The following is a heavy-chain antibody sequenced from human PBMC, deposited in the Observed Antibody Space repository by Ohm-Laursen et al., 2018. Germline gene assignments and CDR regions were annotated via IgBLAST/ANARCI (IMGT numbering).Heavy chain of an antibody. CDR1: GFTFSTYW. D-gene: IGHD2-21*01. V-gene: IGHV3-30*03. Sequence: SSLRLSCSASGFTFSTYWMHWVRQAPGKGLEWVALISNDGSNKYYADSVKGRFTISRDNSKNTLNLQMNSLRTEDTAVYYCAGDPGDADTFDYWGQGTLVTVSS. CDR3: AGDPGDADTFDY. J-gene: IGHJ4*02. CDR2: ISNDGSNK.